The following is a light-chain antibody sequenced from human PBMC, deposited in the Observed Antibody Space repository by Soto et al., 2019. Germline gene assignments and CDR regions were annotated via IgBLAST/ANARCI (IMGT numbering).Light chain of an antibody. V-gene: IGKV1-39*01. CDR3: HQYGGSPRA. Sequence: IPMTQSPSSQSSSVEDTVIVTCRASQSISNHLNWYQQKPGKAPKLLIYAASSLQSGVPSRFSGSGSGTDFTLPISSLQPEDFAMYYCHQYGGSPRAFGQGTKVDIK. J-gene: IGKJ1*01. CDR2: AAS. CDR1: QSISNH.